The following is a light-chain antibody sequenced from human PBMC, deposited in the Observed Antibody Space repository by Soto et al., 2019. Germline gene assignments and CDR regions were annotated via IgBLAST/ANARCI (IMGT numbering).Light chain of an antibody. CDR2: GAF. V-gene: IGKV3D-11*02. J-gene: IGKJ5*01. CDR1: PSVTNY. Sequence: EIVLTQSPGTLSLSPGERATLSCRASPSVTNYLAWYQQKPGQAPRLLIYGAFNRATGIPARFSGSGPGTDFTLTISSLEPEDFAVYYCQQRNIWSPVTFGQGTRLEI. CDR3: QQRNIWSPVT.